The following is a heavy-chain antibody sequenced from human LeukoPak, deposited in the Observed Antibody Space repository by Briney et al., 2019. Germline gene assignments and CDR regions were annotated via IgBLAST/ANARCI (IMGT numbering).Heavy chain of an antibody. CDR1: GFTFDDYA. CDR2: ISWDGGST. D-gene: IGHD3-10*01. Sequence: GGSLRLSCAASGFTFDDYAMHWVRQAPGKGLEWVSLISWDGGSTYYADSVKGRFTISRDNSKNSLYLQMNSLGAEDTALYYCAKGMVRGVMGAPLYYWGQGTLVTVSS. CDR3: AKGMVRGVMGAPLYY. J-gene: IGHJ4*02. V-gene: IGHV3-43D*03.